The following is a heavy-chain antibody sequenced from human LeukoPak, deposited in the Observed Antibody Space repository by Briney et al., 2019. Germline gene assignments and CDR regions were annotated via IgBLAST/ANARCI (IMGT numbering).Heavy chain of an antibody. V-gene: IGHV4-34*01. CDR3: ASGGYFDWLLPTYYYYYGMDV. Sequence: SETLSLTCAVYGGSFSGYYWSWISQPPGKGLEWIGEINHSGSTNYNPSLKSRVTISVDTSKNQFSLKLSSVTAADTAVYYCASGGYFDWLLPTYYYYYGMDVWGQGTTVTVSS. J-gene: IGHJ6*02. CDR2: INHSGST. CDR1: GGSFSGYY. D-gene: IGHD3-9*01.